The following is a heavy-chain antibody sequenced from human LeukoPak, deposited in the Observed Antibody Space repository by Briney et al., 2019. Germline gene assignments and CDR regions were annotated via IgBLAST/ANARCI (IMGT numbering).Heavy chain of an antibody. J-gene: IGHJ4*02. D-gene: IGHD5-18*01. CDR2: THHSGST. V-gene: IGHV4-59*01. Sequence: SETLSLTCSVSGVPITSNYWSWIRQPPGKGLEWIGYTHHSGSTSYNPSLKSRITISLDTSNNQFSLKLSSVTAADTAVYYCARSSGHSYGDFDYWGQGTLVTVSS. CDR3: ARSSGHSYGDFDY. CDR1: GVPITSNY.